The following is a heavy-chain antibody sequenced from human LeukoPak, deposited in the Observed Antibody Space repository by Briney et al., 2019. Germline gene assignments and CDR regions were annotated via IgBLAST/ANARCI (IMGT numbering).Heavy chain of an antibody. CDR2: IYTSGST. CDR1: GGSISSGSYY. Sequence: PSETLSLTCTVSGGSISSGSYYWGWVRQPAGRGLEWIGRIYTSGSTNYNPSLKSRVTISVDTSKNQFSLKLSSVTAVDTAVYYCARGGGYSGYDLYYFDYWGQGTLVTVSS. CDR3: ARGGGYSGYDLYYFDY. J-gene: IGHJ4*02. D-gene: IGHD5-12*01. V-gene: IGHV4-61*02.